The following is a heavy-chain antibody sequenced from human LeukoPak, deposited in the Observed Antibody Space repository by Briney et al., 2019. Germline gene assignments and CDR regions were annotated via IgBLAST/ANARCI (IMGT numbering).Heavy chain of an antibody. CDR2: IKQDGSEK. Sequence: GGSLRLSCAAPGFIFSRYWMSWVRQAPGKGLEWVANIKQDGSEKYYVESVKGRFTVSRDNAKNTLSLRMNNLRVEDTAVYYCAKGMWATAGGTDYWGQGTLVTVSS. V-gene: IGHV3-7*03. D-gene: IGHD6-13*01. CDR1: GFIFSRYW. J-gene: IGHJ4*02. CDR3: AKGMWATAGGTDY.